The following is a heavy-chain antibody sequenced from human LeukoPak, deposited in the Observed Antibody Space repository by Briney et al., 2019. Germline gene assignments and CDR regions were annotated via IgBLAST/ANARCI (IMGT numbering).Heavy chain of an antibody. Sequence: GRSLRLSCAASGFTFSSYAMHWVRQAPGKGLEWVAVISYDGSNKYYADSGKGRFTISRDNSKNTLYLQMNSLRAEDTAVYYCARKRGYSYGYGFDYWGQGTLVTVSS. CDR3: ARKRGYSYGYGFDY. D-gene: IGHD5-18*01. CDR2: ISYDGSNK. V-gene: IGHV3-30*04. CDR1: GFTFSSYA. J-gene: IGHJ4*02.